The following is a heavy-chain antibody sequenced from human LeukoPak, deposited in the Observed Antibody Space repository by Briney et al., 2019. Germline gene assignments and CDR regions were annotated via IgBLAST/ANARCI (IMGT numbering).Heavy chain of an antibody. J-gene: IGHJ3*02. CDR2: VYYSGST. D-gene: IGHD3-22*01. CDR3: ARARKRDRITMIVVPGAFDI. V-gene: IGHV4-39*07. CDR1: GGSISGTTYY. Sequence: PSETLSLTCTVSGGSISGTTYYWGWIRQPPGKGLEWIGNVYYSGSTYYNPSLKSRVTISVDTSKNQFSLKLSSVAAADTAVYYCARARKRDRITMIVVPGAFDIWGQGTMVTVSS.